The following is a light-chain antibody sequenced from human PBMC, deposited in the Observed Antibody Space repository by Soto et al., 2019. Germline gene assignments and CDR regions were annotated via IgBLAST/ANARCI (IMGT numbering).Light chain of an antibody. V-gene: IGKV4-1*01. CDR2: WAS. J-gene: IGKJ1*01. Sequence: DILLTQSPYSLAVSMGERATINCKSSQSVLFRSSNTNYLAWYQQKPGQPPKLLISWASTRESGVPDRFSGSGSGTDFSLTISSLQAEDVAVYYCQQYYASWTFGQGTKVDIK. CDR3: QQYYASWT. CDR1: QSVLFRSSNTNY.